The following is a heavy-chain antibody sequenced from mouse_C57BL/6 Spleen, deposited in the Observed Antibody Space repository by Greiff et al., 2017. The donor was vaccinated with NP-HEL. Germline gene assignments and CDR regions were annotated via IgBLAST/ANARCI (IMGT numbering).Heavy chain of an antibody. V-gene: IGHV5-17*01. CDR3: ARRYDYDEGDYFDY. D-gene: IGHD2-4*01. Sequence: EVKLMESGGGLVKPGGSLKLSCAASGFTFSDYGMHWFRQAPERGLEWVAYISSGSSPISYADTVKGRFTISRDNAKNTLFLQMTSLRSEDTAMYYCARRYDYDEGDYFDYWGQGTTLTVSS. J-gene: IGHJ2*01. CDR2: ISSGSSPI. CDR1: GFTFSDYG.